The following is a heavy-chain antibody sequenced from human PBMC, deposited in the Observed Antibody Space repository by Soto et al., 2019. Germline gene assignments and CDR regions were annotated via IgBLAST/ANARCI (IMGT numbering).Heavy chain of an antibody. CDR1: DDSISTYY. J-gene: IGHJ4*02. CDR3: ARDRTVDYAEYYFDY. CDR2: IYTNGST. D-gene: IGHD4-17*01. Sequence: PSETLSLTCTVSDDSISTYYWSWIRQPAGKGLEWVGRIYTNGSTTYNPSLKSRVTVSVDTSKKQLSLKLSSVTAADTAVYYCARDRTVDYAEYYFDYGGKGTLVTV. V-gene: IGHV4-4*07.